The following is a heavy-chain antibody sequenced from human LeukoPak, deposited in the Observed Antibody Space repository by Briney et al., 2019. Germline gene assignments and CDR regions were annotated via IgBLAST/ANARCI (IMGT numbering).Heavy chain of an antibody. V-gene: IGHV4-59*01. CDR3: ARVGGDYYGMDF. Sequence: SETLTLTCTVSGGSISSYYWSWIRQPPGKGLEWIGYIYYSGSTNYNPSLKSRVTISVDTSKNQFSLKLSSVTAADTAVYHCARVGGDYYGMDFDCQGTTVTVSS. J-gene: IGHJ6*02. CDR1: GGSISSYY. CDR2: IYYSGST. D-gene: IGHD2-21*01.